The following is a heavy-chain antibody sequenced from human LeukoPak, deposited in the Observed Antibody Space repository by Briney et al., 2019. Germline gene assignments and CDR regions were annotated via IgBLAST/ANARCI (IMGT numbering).Heavy chain of an antibody. CDR2: ISAYNGDT. CDR1: GYTFSGNG. D-gene: IGHD3-9*01. Sequence: GASVKASCKASGYTFSGNGISWVRQAPGQGLEWVGWISAYNGDTSYAQKFQGRVTMTTDTSTNTAYMELRSLRSDDTAVYYCARESYGILTGSFFGFDSWGQGTLVTVSS. V-gene: IGHV1-18*01. J-gene: IGHJ4*02. CDR3: ARESYGILTGSFFGFDS.